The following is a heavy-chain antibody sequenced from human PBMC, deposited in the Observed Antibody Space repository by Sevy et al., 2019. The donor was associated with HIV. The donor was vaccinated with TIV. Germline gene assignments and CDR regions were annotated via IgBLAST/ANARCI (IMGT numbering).Heavy chain of an antibody. V-gene: IGHV3-21*01. CDR3: AGGHVVVPGAAPYYYYHMDV. CDR1: GFIFSTYS. CDR2: VSSSSGYI. Sequence: GGSLRLSCAASGFIFSTYSMNWVRQAPGKGLEWVSSVSSSSGYIYYADSMKGRFTISRDNAKNSLYLEMNSLRAEDTAVYFCAGGHVVVPGAAPYYYYHMDVWGKGTTVTVSS. D-gene: IGHD2-2*01. J-gene: IGHJ6*03.